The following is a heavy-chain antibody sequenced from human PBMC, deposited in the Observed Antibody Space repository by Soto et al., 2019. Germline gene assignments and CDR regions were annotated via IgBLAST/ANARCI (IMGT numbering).Heavy chain of an antibody. J-gene: IGHJ6*02. V-gene: IGHV3-30-3*01. Sequence: QVQLVESGGGVVQPGRSLRLSCAASGFTFSSYAMHWVRQAPGKGLEWVAVISYDGSNKYYADSVKGRFTISRDNSKNTLYLQMNSLRAEDTAVYYCARGPITMIASALYYYYGMDVWGQGTTVTVSS. CDR2: ISYDGSNK. CDR1: GFTFSSYA. CDR3: ARGPITMIASALYYYYGMDV. D-gene: IGHD3-22*01.